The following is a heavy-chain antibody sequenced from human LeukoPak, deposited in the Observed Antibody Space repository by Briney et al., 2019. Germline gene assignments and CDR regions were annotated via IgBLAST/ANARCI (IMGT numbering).Heavy chain of an antibody. CDR1: GFTFGDYA. CDR2: IRSKAYGGTT. CDR3: TRDRGSYSSSWYVDIGDY. Sequence: GGSLRLSCTASGFTFGDYAMSWLRQAPGKGLEWVGFIRSKAYGGTTEYAASVKGRFTISRDDSKSIAYLQMNSLKTEDTAVYYCTRDRGSYSSSWYVDIGDYWGQGTLVTVSS. D-gene: IGHD6-13*01. V-gene: IGHV3-49*03. J-gene: IGHJ4*02.